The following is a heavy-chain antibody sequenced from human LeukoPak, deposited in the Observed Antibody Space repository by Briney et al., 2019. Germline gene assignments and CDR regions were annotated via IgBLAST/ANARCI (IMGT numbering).Heavy chain of an antibody. Sequence: ASVKVSCKASGYTFTGYYMHWVRQAPGQGLEWMGWINPNSGGTNYAQKFQGRVTMTRDTSISTAYMELSRLRSDDTAVYYCARVSPYSSGIDYWGQGTLVTVSS. D-gene: IGHD6-19*01. CDR3: ARVSPYSSGIDY. J-gene: IGHJ4*02. V-gene: IGHV1-2*02. CDR2: INPNSGGT. CDR1: GYTFTGYY.